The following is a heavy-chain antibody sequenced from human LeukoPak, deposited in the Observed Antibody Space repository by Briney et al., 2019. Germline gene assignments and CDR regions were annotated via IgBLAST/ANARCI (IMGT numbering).Heavy chain of an antibody. V-gene: IGHV4-61*02. CDR3: ARHYPPYSSSWYSLTAFDI. CDR1: GDSISSGDYY. Sequence: PSQTLSLTCTVSGDSISSGDYYWSWIRQPAGKGLEWIGRISSSGSTNYNPSLKSRVTISVDTSKNQFSLKLSSVTAADTAVYYCARHYPPYSSSWYSLTAFDIWGQGTMVTVSS. CDR2: ISSSGST. J-gene: IGHJ3*02. D-gene: IGHD6-13*01.